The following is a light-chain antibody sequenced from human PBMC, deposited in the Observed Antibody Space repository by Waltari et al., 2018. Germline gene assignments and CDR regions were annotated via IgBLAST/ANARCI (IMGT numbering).Light chain of an antibody. CDR1: PSVSSSY. J-gene: IGKJ1*01. CDR2: GAA. CDR3: QQYGSSLLT. V-gene: IGKV3-20*01. Sequence: EIGLTQSPGTLSLSPGERATLSCRASPSVSSSYLAWYQQKPGQAPRLLLYGAASRATGIPDRFSGSGSGTDFTLTISRLEPEDFAVYYCQQYGSSLLTFGQGTKVEIK.